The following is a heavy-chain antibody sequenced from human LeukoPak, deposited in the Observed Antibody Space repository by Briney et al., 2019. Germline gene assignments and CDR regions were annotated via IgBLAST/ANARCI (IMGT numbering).Heavy chain of an antibody. V-gene: IGHV3-74*01. D-gene: IGHD2-2*01. CDR3: ARDPPIVVVPAAIDWNWFDP. Sequence: GGSLRLSCAASGFTFSSYWMHWVRQAPGKGLVWVSRINSDGSSTSYADSVKGRFTISRDNAKNTLYLQMNSLGAEDTAVYYCARDPPIVVVPAAIDWNWFDPWGQGTLVTVSS. CDR1: GFTFSSYW. CDR2: INSDGSST. J-gene: IGHJ5*02.